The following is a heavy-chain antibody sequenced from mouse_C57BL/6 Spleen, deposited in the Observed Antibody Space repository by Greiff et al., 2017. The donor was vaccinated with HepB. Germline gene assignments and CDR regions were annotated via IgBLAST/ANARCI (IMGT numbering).Heavy chain of an antibody. Sequence: VKLQQSGPGLVQPSQSLSITCTVSGFSLTSYGVHWVRQSPGKGLEWLGVIWSGGSTDYNAAFISRLSISKDNSKSQVFFKMNSLQADDTAIYYCAKTSYYYWFAYWGQGTLVTVSA. CDR3: AKTSYYYWFAY. V-gene: IGHV2-2*01. CDR2: IWSGGST. CDR1: GFSLTSYG. D-gene: IGHD1-1*01. J-gene: IGHJ3*01.